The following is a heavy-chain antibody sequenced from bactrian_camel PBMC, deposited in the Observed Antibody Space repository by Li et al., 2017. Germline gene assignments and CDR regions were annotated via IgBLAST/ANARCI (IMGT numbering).Heavy chain of an antibody. J-gene: IGHJ4*01. CDR3: AARRGGKIVHGVFGMITT. CDR2: IYKDDSRP. V-gene: IGHV3S40*01. Sequence: DVQLVESGGGSVQAGGSLRLSCKASGYSVTRLCMAWFHQAPGMARTEIAHIYKDDSRPYVDDIRKGRFTISQDNAKNAVYLQMNDLKPEDSAMYYCAARRGGKIVHGVFGMITTGARGPRSPSP. D-gene: IGHD5*01. CDR1: GYSVTRLC.